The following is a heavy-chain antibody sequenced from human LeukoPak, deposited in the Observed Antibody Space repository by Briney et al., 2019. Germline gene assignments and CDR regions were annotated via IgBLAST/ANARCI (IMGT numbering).Heavy chain of an antibody. CDR1: GFTFSSYS. Sequence: GGSLRLSCAASGFTFSSYSMDWVRQAPGKGLEWVSSISSSSSYIYYADSVKGRFTISRDNAKSSLYLQMNSLRAEDTAVYYCARVSDIVATMGLEYYYYGMDVWGKGTTVTVSS. J-gene: IGHJ6*04. CDR2: ISSSSSYI. D-gene: IGHD5-12*01. CDR3: ARVSDIVATMGLEYYYYGMDV. V-gene: IGHV3-21*01.